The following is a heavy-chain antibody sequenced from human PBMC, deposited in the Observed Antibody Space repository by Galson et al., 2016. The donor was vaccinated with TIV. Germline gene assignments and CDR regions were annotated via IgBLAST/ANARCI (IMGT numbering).Heavy chain of an antibody. Sequence: SETLSLTCGVTGYSITSGYSWGWIRQPPGQGLEWTGSIYHSGMTYYNPSLESRVTTSVDTSKNRFSMRLNSVTAADTAVYYCARDRSTYYFDSSGYSPFDYWGQGTLVTVSS. D-gene: IGHD3-22*01. CDR3: ARDRSTYYFDSSGYSPFDY. CDR1: GYSITSGYS. CDR2: IYHSGMT. J-gene: IGHJ4*02. V-gene: IGHV4-38-2*02.